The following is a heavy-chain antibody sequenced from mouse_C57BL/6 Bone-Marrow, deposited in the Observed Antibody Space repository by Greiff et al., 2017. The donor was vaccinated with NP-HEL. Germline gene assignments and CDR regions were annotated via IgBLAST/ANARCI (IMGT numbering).Heavy chain of an antibody. V-gene: IGHV1-54*01. D-gene: IGHD2-2*01. Sequence: VQLQQSGAELVRPGTSVKVSCKASGYAFTNYLIEWVKQRPGQGLEWIGVINPGSGGTNYNEKFKGKATLTADKSSSTAYMQLSSLTSEDSAVYYCAIGDYGYPLAYWGQGTLVTVSA. CDR1: GYAFTNYL. CDR3: AIGDYGYPLAY. J-gene: IGHJ3*01. CDR2: INPGSGGT.